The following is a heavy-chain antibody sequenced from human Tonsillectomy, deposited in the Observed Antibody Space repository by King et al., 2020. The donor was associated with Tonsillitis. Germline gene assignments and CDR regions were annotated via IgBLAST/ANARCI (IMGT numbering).Heavy chain of an antibody. CDR1: GFTFDDYA. Sequence: VQLVESGGGLVQPGRSLRLSCAVSGFTFDDYAMHWVRQAPGKGLEWVSAIIWNSGSIGYSDSVKGRFTISRDNAKNSMYLEMRSLRPEDTALYYCAKEFWNDLDYDYGMDVWGQGTTVTVSS. CDR3: AKEFWNDLDYDYGMDV. CDR2: IIWNSGSI. J-gene: IGHJ6*02. V-gene: IGHV3-9*01. D-gene: IGHD1-1*01.